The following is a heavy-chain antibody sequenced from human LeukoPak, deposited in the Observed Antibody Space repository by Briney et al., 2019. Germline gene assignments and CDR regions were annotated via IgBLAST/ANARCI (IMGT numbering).Heavy chain of an antibody. Sequence: PGGSLRLSCAASGFTFSSYGMYWVRQAPGKGLEWVAVIWYDGSNKYYADSVKGRFTISRDNSKNTLYLQMNSLRAEDTAVYYCARDLRGGDYYYMDVWGKGTTVTVSS. CDR1: GFTFSSYG. CDR3: ARDLRGGDYYYMDV. D-gene: IGHD3-16*01. V-gene: IGHV3-33*01. CDR2: IWYDGSNK. J-gene: IGHJ6*03.